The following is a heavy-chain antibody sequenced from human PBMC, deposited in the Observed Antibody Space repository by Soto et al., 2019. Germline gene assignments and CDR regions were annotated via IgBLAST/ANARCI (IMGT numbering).Heavy chain of an antibody. D-gene: IGHD2-21*02. CDR1: GFTFSNYN. CDR3: ARDRTANSYYYHGMDV. J-gene: IGHJ6*02. V-gene: IGHV3-21*01. CDR2: ISTTSNYI. Sequence: EVQLVESGGGLVKPGESLRLSCAASGFTFSNYNMNWVRQAPGTGLEWVSSISTTSNYIYYADSVKGRFTVSRDNAKNSLYLQMNSLRAEDTAVYYCARDRTANSYYYHGMDVWGQGTTVTVSS.